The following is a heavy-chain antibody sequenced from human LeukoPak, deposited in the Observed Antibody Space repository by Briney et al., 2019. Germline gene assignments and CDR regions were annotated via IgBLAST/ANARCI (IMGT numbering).Heavy chain of an antibody. CDR1: GFTFSSYA. Sequence: GGSLRLSCAASGFTFSSYAMDWIRQAPGKGLEWVAVISYDGSKKYYADSARGRFTISRDNSKNTLYLQMSSLRVEDTAVYYCAKRDRPCSGDCSAPYYFDYWGQGTLVTVSS. V-gene: IGHV3-30-3*02. J-gene: IGHJ4*02. D-gene: IGHD2-21*02. CDR2: ISYDGSKK. CDR3: AKRDRPCSGDCSAPYYFDY.